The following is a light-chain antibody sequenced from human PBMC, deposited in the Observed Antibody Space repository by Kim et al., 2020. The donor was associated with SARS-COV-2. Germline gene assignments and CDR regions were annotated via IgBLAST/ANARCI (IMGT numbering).Light chain of an antibody. CDR2: EVN. V-gene: IGLV2-8*01. CDR1: SSDFGGYNY. CDR3: SSYTGNTLL. Sequence: PGQSVAISFTGASSDFGGYNYVSWYQQPPGKAPKLMMYEVNKRPSGVPDRFSGSKSDNTASLTVSGLQAEDEAHYYCSSYTGNTLLFGGGTQLTVL. J-gene: IGLJ3*02.